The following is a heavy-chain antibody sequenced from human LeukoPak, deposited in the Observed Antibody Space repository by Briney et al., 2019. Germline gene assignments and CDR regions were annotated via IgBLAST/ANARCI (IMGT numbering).Heavy chain of an antibody. CDR1: GYTFTGYY. J-gene: IGHJ3*02. D-gene: IGHD6-6*01. CDR2: MNPNSGNT. Sequence: AASVKVSCKACGYTFTGYYMHWLRQAPGQGLEWMGWMNPNSGNTGYAQKFQGRVTMTRNTSISTAYMELSSLRSEDTAVYYCARGPPSIAARLDAFDIWGQGTMVTVSS. V-gene: IGHV1-8*02. CDR3: ARGPPSIAARLDAFDI.